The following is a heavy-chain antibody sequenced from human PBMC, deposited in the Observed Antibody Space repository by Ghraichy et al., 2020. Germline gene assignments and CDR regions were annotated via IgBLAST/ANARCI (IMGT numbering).Heavy chain of an antibody. CDR2: INHSGST. CDR1: GGSFSGYY. D-gene: IGHD1-14*01. V-gene: IGHV4-34*01. CDR3: ARGRYHGV. J-gene: IGHJ4*02. Sequence: SCAVYGGSFSGYYWSWIRQPPGKGLEWIGEINHSGSTNYNPSLKSRVTISVDTSKNQFSLKLSSVTAADTAVYYCARGRYHGVWGQGTLVTVSS.